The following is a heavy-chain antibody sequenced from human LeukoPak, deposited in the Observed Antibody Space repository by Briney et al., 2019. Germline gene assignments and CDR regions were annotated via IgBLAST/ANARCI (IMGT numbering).Heavy chain of an antibody. CDR2: IYYSGST. CDR3: ASWYYYDSSGYYYYHYGMDV. Sequence: SETLSLTCTVSGGSVSSGSYYWSWIRQPPGKGLEWIGYIYYSGSTNYNPSLKSRVTISVDTSKNQFSLKLSSVTAADTAVYYCASWYYYDSSGYYYYHYGMDVCGQGTTVTVSS. CDR1: GGSVSSGSYY. J-gene: IGHJ6*02. D-gene: IGHD3-22*01. V-gene: IGHV4-61*01.